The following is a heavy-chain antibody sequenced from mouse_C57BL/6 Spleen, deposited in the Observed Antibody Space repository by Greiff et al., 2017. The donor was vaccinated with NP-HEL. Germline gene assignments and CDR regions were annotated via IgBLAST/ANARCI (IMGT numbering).Heavy chain of an antibody. V-gene: IGHV1-58*01. Sequence: VQLQQSGAELVRPGSSVKMSCKTSGYTFTSYGINWVKQRPGQGLEWIGYIYIGNGYTEYNEKFKGKATLTSDTSSSTAYMQLSSLPSAASAIYFSASGGYNDYPDAWFAYWGQGTLVTVSA. D-gene: IGHD2-2*01. CDR1: GYTFTSYG. J-gene: IGHJ3*01. CDR3: ASGGYNDYPDAWFAY. CDR2: IYIGNGYT.